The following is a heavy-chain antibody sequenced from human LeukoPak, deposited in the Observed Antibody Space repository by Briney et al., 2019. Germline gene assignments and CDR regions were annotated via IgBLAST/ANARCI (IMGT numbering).Heavy chain of an antibody. D-gene: IGHD1-26*01. Sequence: SETLSLTCTVSGGSISSSGYYWAWIRQPPGKGLEWIGSNYSSGNPYYNPSLKSRVTISIDTSKNQFSLRLSAVTAADTAVYYCARQPEGGSYIGAFDIWGQGTMVTVSS. CDR1: GGSISSSGYY. V-gene: IGHV4-39*01. J-gene: IGHJ3*02. CDR2: NYSSGNP. CDR3: ARQPEGGSYIGAFDI.